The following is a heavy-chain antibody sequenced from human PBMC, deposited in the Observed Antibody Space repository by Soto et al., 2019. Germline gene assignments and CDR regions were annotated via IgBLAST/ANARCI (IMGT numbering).Heavy chain of an antibody. V-gene: IGHV3-20*03. Sequence: KGLEWVYGINWNGGSTGYADSVKGRFTISRDNAKNSLYLQMNSLRAEDTALYYCAAIGVFFFQAEDGIRDVRSVSAFLLNRSSDL. J-gene: IGHJ2*01. CDR3: AAIGVFFFQAEDGIRDVRSVSAFLLNRSSDL. CDR2: INWNGGST. D-gene: IGHD3-10*02.